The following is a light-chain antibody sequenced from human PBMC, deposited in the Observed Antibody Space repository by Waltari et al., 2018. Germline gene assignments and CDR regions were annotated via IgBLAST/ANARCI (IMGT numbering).Light chain of an antibody. CDR3: QQHNSHPPT. CDR2: AAS. V-gene: IGKV1-17*03. J-gene: IGKJ1*01. CDR1: QTISSY. Sequence: DIQMTQSPSSLSASVGDRVTITCRASQTISSYLVWYQQKPGKVPKLLIYAASRLGSGVPSRFSGSGSGTEFTLTINSLQPGDFATYYCQQHNSHPPTFGQGTKVDIK.